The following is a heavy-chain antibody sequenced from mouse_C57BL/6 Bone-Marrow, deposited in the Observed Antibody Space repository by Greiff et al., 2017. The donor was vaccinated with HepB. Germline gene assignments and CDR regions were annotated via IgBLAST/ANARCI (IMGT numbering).Heavy chain of an antibody. CDR3: ARFGYYGSSYGGSLLAY. V-gene: IGHV1-81*01. J-gene: IGHJ3*01. D-gene: IGHD1-1*01. Sequence: VQLQQSGAELARPGASVKLSCKASGYTFTSYGISWVKQRTGQGLEWIGEIYPRSGNTYYNEKFKGKATLTADKSSSTAYMELRSLTSEDSAVYFCARFGYYGSSYGGSLLAYWGQGTLVTVSA. CDR2: IYPRSGNT. CDR1: GYTFTSYG.